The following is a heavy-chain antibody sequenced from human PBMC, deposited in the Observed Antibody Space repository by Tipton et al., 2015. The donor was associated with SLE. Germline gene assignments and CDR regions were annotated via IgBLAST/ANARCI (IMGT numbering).Heavy chain of an antibody. J-gene: IGHJ4*02. Sequence: TLSLTCTVSGGSISSHYWSWIRQPPGKGLEWIGYIYYSGSTNYNPSLKSRVTISVDTSKNQFSLKLSSVTAADTAVYYCARVYGDYADYWGQGTLVTVSS. V-gene: IGHV4-59*11. CDR3: ARVYGDYADY. CDR2: IYYSGST. CDR1: GGSISSHY. D-gene: IGHD4-17*01.